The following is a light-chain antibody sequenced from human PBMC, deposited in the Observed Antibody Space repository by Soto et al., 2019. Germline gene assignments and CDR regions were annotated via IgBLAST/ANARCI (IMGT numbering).Light chain of an antibody. Sequence: QSVLTQPPSAXGTPGQRVTISCSGSSSNIGSNTVNWYQQLPGTAPKLLIYSNNQRPSGVPDRFSGSKSGTSASLAISGLQSEDEADYYCAAWDHSLNAYYVFGTGTKVTVL. CDR2: SNN. CDR1: SSNIGSNT. J-gene: IGLJ1*01. CDR3: AAWDHSLNAYYV. V-gene: IGLV1-44*01.